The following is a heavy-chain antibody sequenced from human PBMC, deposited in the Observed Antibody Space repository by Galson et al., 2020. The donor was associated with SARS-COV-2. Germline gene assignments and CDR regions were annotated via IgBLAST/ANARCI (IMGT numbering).Heavy chain of an antibody. J-gene: IGHJ6*02. D-gene: IGHD2-21*02. V-gene: IGHV3-48*03. CDR3: ARDWVYCGGDCYADGMDV. CDR1: GFTFSSYE. Sequence: GESLKISCAASGFTFSSYEMNWVRQAPGKGLEWVSYISSSGSTIYYADSVKGRFTISRDNAKNSLYLQMNSLRAEDTAVYYCARDWVYCGGDCYADGMDVWGQGTTVTVSS. CDR2: ISSSGSTI.